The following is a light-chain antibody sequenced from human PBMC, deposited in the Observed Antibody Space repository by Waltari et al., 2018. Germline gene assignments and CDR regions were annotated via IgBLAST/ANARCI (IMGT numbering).Light chain of an antibody. CDR2: DVN. CDR1: SSDVVRADS. CDR3: GSQSSNNVVL. J-gene: IGLJ3*02. V-gene: IGLV2-14*03. Sequence: QSALTQPASVSGSPRQSITISCTGSSSDVVRADSGSWYQDHPGQAPKVIIYDVNKPREGRSDGLAGSKCGNTASLTCSRLQAEDEAPYYCGSQSSNNVVLFGGGTKLTV.